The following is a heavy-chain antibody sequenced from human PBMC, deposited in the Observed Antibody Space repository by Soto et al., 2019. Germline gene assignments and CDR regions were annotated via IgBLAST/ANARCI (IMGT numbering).Heavy chain of an antibody. V-gene: IGHV1-69*02. CDR1: GGTFSSYT. CDR2: IIPILGIA. D-gene: IGHD2-2*01. CDR3: ARVASGVVVVPAAIFGPQGDAFDI. Sequence: GASVKVSCKASGGTFSSYTISWVRQAPGQGLEWMGRIIPILGIANYAQKFQGRVTITADKSTSTAYMELSSLRSEDTAVYYCARVASGVVVVPAAIFGPQGDAFDIWGQGTMVTVSS. J-gene: IGHJ3*02.